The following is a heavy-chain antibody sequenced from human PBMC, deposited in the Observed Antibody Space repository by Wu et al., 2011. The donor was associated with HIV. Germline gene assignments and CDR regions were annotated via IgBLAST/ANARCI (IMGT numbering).Heavy chain of an antibody. CDR3: ARVMVRGPYGGYFDY. V-gene: IGHV1-69*06. CDR1: GYTFSSYG. CDR2: ISPIFGTA. D-gene: IGHD3-10*01. Sequence: KASGYTFSSYGISWVRQAPGQGLEWMGGISPIFGTANYAQKFQGRVTITADKSTSTAYMELSSLRSEDTAVYYCARVMVRGPYGGYFDYWGQGTLVTVSS. J-gene: IGHJ4*02.